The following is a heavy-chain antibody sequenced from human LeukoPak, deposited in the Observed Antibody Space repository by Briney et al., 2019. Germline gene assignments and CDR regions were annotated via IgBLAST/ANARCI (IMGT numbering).Heavy chain of an antibody. D-gene: IGHD3-10*01. J-gene: IGHJ4*02. CDR3: ARGGSGSYYTLFDY. CDR2: ITSSSTYI. V-gene: IGHV3-21*01. CDR1: GFTFSTYT. Sequence: PGGSLRLSCAASGFTFSTYTMNWVRQAPGKGLEWVSSITSSSTYIYYADSVKGRFTISRDNAKNSLYLQMNSMRAEDTAVYYCARGGSGSYYTLFDYWGQGTLVTVSS.